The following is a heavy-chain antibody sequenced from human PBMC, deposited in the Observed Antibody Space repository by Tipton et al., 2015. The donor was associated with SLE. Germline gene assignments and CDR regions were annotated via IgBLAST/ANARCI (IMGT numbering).Heavy chain of an antibody. Sequence: GSLRLSCAASGFTFRSYGMHWVRQAPGKGLEWVATVNQGESEKYYVDSVRGRFTITRDNAKKSLFLQMTSLRGEDTAVYYCARAPMYGSSDALDIWGQGTRVTVSS. V-gene: IGHV3-7*01. J-gene: IGHJ3*02. D-gene: IGHD3-10*01. CDR2: VNQGESEK. CDR3: ARAPMYGSSDALDI. CDR1: GFTFRSYG.